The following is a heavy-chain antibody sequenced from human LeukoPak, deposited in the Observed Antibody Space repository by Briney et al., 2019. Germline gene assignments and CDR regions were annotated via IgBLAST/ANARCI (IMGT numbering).Heavy chain of an antibody. Sequence: PGGSLRLSCAASGFTFSSYAMSWVRQAPGKGLEWVSAISGSGGSTYYADSVKGRFTISRDNSKNTLYLQMNSLRAEDTAVYYCVRGGCSSVSCSTNNWFDPWGQGTLVTVSS. CDR3: VRGGCSSVSCSTNNWFDP. CDR1: GFTFSSYA. CDR2: ISGSGGST. J-gene: IGHJ5*02. D-gene: IGHD2-2*02. V-gene: IGHV3-23*01.